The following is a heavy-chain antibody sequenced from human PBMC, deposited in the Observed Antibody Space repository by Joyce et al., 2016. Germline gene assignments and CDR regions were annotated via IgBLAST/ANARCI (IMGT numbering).Heavy chain of an antibody. J-gene: IGHJ4*02. V-gene: IGHV3-30*18. CDR1: GLTLSNYG. CDR3: AKILTATYSSGWFLDY. Sequence: QVQLVESGGGVVQPGRSLRLSCAASGLTLSNYGVHWVRQGPGKGLEGVAGISYDGIYKYDADAVKGRFTISRDNSKNTVFLEMNSLRTEDTAVYYCAKILTATYSSGWFLDYWGQGTLVTVSS. CDR2: ISYDGIYK. D-gene: IGHD6-25*01.